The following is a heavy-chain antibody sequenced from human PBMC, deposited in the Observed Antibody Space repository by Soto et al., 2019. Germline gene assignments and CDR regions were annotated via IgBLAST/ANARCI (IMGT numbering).Heavy chain of an antibody. J-gene: IGHJ4*02. CDR1: GFTFISYS. CDR3: AKDLELSIAAAGHWVDY. V-gene: IGHV3-23*01. D-gene: IGHD6-13*01. CDR2: ISGSGGST. Sequence: GGSLRLSCAASGFTFISYSMSWVRKAPGKGLEWVSAISGSGGSTYYADSVKGRFTISRDNSKNTLYLQMNSLRAEDTAVYYCAKDLELSIAAAGHWVDYWGQGTLVTVAS.